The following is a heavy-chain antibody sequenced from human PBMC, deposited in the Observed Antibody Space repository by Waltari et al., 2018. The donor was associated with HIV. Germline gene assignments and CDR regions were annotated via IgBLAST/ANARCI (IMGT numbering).Heavy chain of an antibody. CDR1: GHTFRNYG. J-gene: IGHJ3*02. CDR3: ARVKRNCFGSSGLHAFDI. CDR2: SIAYNSNT. Sequence: QVQLVQSGPEVKKPGASVKVSCKASGHTFRNYGLTWVRKAPGQGLVWMGWSIAYNSNTNYAQKLQGRVSMTTDASTSTAYMELRSLRSDDTAVYYCARVKRNCFGSSGLHAFDIWGQGRMVTVS. V-gene: IGHV1-18*01. D-gene: IGHD3-22*01.